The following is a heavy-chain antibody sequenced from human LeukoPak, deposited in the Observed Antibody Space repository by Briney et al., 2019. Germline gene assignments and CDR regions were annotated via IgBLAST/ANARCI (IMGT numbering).Heavy chain of an antibody. CDR1: GFTFSSYW. J-gene: IGHJ6*03. CDR2: ISSSSTI. CDR3: AREKYYDFWSGYYDYYYYYMDV. V-gene: IGHV3-48*01. D-gene: IGHD3-3*01. Sequence: GGSLRLSCAASGFTFSSYWMSWVRQAPGKGLEWVSYISSSSTIYYADSVKGRFTISRDNAKNSLYLQMNSLRAEDTAVYYCAREKYYDFWSGYYDYYYYYMDVWGKGTTVTVSS.